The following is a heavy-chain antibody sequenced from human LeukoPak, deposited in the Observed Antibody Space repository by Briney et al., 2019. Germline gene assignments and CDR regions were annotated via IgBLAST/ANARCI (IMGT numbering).Heavy chain of an antibody. CDR1: GGSISSYY. CDR2: IYYSGST. J-gene: IGHJ4*02. V-gene: IGHV4-59*01. CDR3: ARDRGYDSPFDC. D-gene: IGHD5-12*01. Sequence: SETLSLTCTVSGGSISSYYWSWIRQPPGKGLEWIGYIYYSGSTNYTHSLKSRVTISVDTSKNQFSLKLSSVTAADTAVYYCARDRGYDSPFDCWGQGTLVTVSS.